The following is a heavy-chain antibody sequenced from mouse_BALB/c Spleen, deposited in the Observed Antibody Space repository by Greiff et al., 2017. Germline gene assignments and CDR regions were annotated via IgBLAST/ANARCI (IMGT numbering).Heavy chain of an antibody. Sequence: QVQLKQPGAELVKPGASVKMSCKASGYTFTSYWMHWVKQRPGQGLEWIGVIDPSDSYTSYNQKFKGKATLTVDTSSSTAYMQLSSLTSEDSAVYYCTRGRNYGNYNWYFDVWGAGTTVTVSS. CDR1: GYTFTSYW. CDR3: TRGRNYGNYNWYFDV. D-gene: IGHD2-1*01. CDR2: IDPSDSYT. V-gene: IGHV1S127*01. J-gene: IGHJ1*01.